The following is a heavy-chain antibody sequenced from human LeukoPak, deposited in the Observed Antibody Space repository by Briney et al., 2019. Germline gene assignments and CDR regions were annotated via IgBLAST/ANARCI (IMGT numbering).Heavy chain of an antibody. V-gene: IGHV4-39*07. Sequence: PSETLSLTCTVSGGSINSSSYYWGWIRQPPGKGLEWIGSIYYSGSTYYNPSLKSRVTISVDTSKNQFSLKLSSVTAADTAVYYCARVLVGTTDYYYYMDVWGKGTTVTVSS. CDR1: GGSINSSSYY. CDR2: IYYSGST. D-gene: IGHD1-26*01. J-gene: IGHJ6*03. CDR3: ARVLVGTTDYYYYMDV.